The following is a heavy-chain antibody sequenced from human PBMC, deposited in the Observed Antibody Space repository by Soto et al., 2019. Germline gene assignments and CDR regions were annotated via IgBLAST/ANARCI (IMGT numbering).Heavy chain of an antibody. CDR3: ARVGLSDAFDI. V-gene: IGHV1-46*01. J-gene: IGHJ3*02. CDR2: INPIGGST. Sequence: QVQLVQSGAEVKKPGASVKISCKASGYTFTSYLMDWVRQAPGQGLECMGRINPIGGSTAYAQKFQGRVTMTRDTSTNTLYMELSSLTSEDTAVYYCARVGLSDAFDIWGQGTMVTVSS. D-gene: IGHD3-10*01. CDR1: GYTFTSYL.